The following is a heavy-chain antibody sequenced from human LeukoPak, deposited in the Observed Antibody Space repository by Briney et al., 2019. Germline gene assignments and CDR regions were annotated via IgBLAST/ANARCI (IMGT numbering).Heavy chain of an antibody. J-gene: IGHJ4*02. D-gene: IGHD3-22*01. CDR1: AVSISSRY. Sequence: SETLSLTCTVSAVSISSRYCSWIRQPPGKGLEWIGYIHYSGTTNYNPSLKSRVTISVDTSKKQFSLKLKSVTAAGTAVYYCANLHYVSSGSNFDYWGQGTLVTVSS. CDR2: IHYSGTT. CDR3: ANLHYVSSGSNFDY. V-gene: IGHV4-59*11.